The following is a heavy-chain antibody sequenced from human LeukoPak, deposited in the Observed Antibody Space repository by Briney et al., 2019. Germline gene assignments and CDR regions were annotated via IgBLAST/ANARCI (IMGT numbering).Heavy chain of an antibody. J-gene: IGHJ4*02. CDR1: GYTFTSYD. D-gene: IGHD1-7*01. CDR3: ARAHNWKYGSFDF. CDR2: MNPNSGNT. Sequence: GASVKVSCKASGYTFTSYDINWVRQATGQGLEWMGWMNPNSGNTGYAQKFQGRVTITRNTSISTAYMELSSLRSEDTAVYYCARAHNWKYGSFDFWGQGTLVTVSS. V-gene: IGHV1-8*03.